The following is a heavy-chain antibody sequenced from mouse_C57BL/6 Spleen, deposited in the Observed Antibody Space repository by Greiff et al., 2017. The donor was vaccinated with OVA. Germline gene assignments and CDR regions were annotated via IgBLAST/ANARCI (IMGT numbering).Heavy chain of an antibody. CDR1: GYTFTSYW. Sequence: VQLQQPGAELVKPGASVKLSCKASGYTFTSYWMQWVKQRPGQGLEWIGEIDPSVSYTNYNHKFKGKATLTVDTSSSTAYMQLSSLASEDSAVYYCARRGWYAMDYWGQGTSVTVSS. V-gene: IGHV1-50*01. CDR2: IDPSVSYT. D-gene: IGHD1-1*02. J-gene: IGHJ4*01. CDR3: ARRGWYAMDY.